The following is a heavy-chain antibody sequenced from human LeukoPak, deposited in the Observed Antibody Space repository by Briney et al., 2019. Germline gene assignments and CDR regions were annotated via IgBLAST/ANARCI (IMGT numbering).Heavy chain of an antibody. J-gene: IGHJ3*02. CDR1: GFTFSSYT. D-gene: IGHD3-22*01. V-gene: IGHV3-23*01. CDR3: AKDPTPPYYYDSSGYYDDAFDI. CDR2: ITTSDGNT. Sequence: GGSLRLSCAASGFTFSSYTMSWVRQAPGKGLEWVSTITTSDGNTYYADSVKGRFTVSRDNSKNTLYLQMNSLRAEDTAVYYCAKDPTPPYYYDSSGYYDDAFDIWGQGTMVTVSS.